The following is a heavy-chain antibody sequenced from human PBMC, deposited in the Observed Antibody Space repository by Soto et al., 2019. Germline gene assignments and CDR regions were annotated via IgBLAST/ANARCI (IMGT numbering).Heavy chain of an antibody. J-gene: IGHJ4*02. CDR1: GYTFTGYY. V-gene: IGHV1-2*04. Sequence: ASVKVSCKASGYTFTGYYMHWVRQAPGQGLEWMGWINPNSGGTNYAQKFQGWVTMTRDTSISTAYMELSRLRSDDTAVYYCSRVRFGGSYYFDYWGQGTLVTVSS. CDR3: SRVRFGGSYYFDY. D-gene: IGHD1-26*01. CDR2: INPNSGGT.